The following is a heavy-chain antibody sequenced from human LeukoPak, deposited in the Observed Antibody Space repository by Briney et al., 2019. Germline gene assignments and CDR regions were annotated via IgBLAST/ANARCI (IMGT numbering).Heavy chain of an antibody. J-gene: IGHJ4*02. CDR1: GYTFTSYY. V-gene: IGHV1-2*02. Sequence: KPGASVKVSCKASGYTFTSYYMHWVRQAPGQGLEWMGWIDPNSGGTNYAQKFQGRVTMTRDTSISTAYMELGSLKSGDTAVYYCTRDATSAQGGYWGQGTLVTVSS. D-gene: IGHD2-15*01. CDR3: TRDATSAQGGY. CDR2: IDPNSGGT.